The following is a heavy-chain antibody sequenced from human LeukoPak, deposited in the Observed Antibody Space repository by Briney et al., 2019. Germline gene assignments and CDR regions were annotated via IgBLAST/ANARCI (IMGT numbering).Heavy chain of an antibody. CDR1: GGSFSGYY. Sequence: PSETLSLTCAVYGGSFSGYYWSWIRQPPGKGLEWIGEINHSGSTNYNPSLKSRVTISVDTSKNQFSLKLSSVTAADTAVYYCAGDVTMVRGVPFHWGQGTLVTVSS. CDR2: INHSGST. D-gene: IGHD3-10*01. J-gene: IGHJ4*02. V-gene: IGHV4-34*01. CDR3: AGDVTMVRGVPFH.